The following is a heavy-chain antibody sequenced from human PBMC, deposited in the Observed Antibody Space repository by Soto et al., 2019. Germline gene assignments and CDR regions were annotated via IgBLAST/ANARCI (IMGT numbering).Heavy chain of an antibody. CDR3: ARLPITATAGGVWFDP. Sequence: NPGKGLEWIGYIYYSGSTYYNPSLKSRVTISVDTSKNQFSLKLSSVTAADTAVCYCARLPITATAGGVWFDPCGQGSLFTDS. D-gene: IGHD1-7*01. V-gene: IGHV4-31*02. CDR2: IYYSGST. J-gene: IGHJ5*02.